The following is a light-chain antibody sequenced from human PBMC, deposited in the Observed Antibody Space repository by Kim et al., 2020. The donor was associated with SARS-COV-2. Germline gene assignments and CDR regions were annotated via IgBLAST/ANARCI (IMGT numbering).Light chain of an antibody. V-gene: IGLV3-1*01. CDR2: QHT. CDR3: QAWDSSTAV. Sequence: SVSPGQTASITCSGARLGDKYAYWYQQKPGQFPVLVIYQHTKRPSGISQRFSGSSSGNTATLTISPAQTVDEADYYCQAWDSSTAVFGGGTQLTVL. J-gene: IGLJ3*02. CDR1: RLGDKY.